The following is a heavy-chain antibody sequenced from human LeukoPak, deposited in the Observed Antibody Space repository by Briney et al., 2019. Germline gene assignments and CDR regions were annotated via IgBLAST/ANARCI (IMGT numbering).Heavy chain of an antibody. CDR1: GYTFTSYY. CDR3: SRWGSGTFDY. Sequence: ASVKVSCKASGYTFTSYYMHWVRQAPGQGLEWMGIINPSGGSTSYAQKFQGRVTMTRDTSTSTVYMKLSSLRSEDTAVYYCSRWGSGTFDYWGQGTLVTVSS. CDR2: INPSGGST. J-gene: IGHJ4*02. D-gene: IGHD1-26*01. V-gene: IGHV1-46*03.